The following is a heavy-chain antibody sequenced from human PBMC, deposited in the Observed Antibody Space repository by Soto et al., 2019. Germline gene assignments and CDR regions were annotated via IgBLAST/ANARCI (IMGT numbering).Heavy chain of an antibody. V-gene: IGHV3-15*07. CDR3: AKCAGSGWYPDY. CDR1: GFTFNNAW. D-gene: IGHD6-19*01. Sequence: EVQLVESGGGLVKPGGSLRLSCAASGFTFNNAWMNWVRQAPGKGLEWVGRIKSKTDGGTTDFAAPVKGRFTISRDNSKNTLFLQLNSLRAEDTAVYYCAKCAGSGWYPDYWGQGTLVTVSS. J-gene: IGHJ4*02. CDR2: IKSKTDGGTT.